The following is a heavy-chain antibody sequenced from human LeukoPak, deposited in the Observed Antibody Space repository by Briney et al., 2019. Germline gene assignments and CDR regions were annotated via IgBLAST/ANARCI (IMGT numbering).Heavy chain of an antibody. CDR3: ARDGTYYYDSSGYYRY. CDR1: GGSFSGYY. J-gene: IGHJ4*02. V-gene: IGHV4-34*01. D-gene: IGHD3-22*01. CDR2: INHSGST. Sequence: SETLSLTCAVYGGSFSGYYWSWIRQPPGKGLEWIGEINHSGSTNYNPSLKSRVTISVDTSKNQFSLKLSSVTAADTAVYYCARDGTYYYDSSGYYRYWGQGTLVTVSS.